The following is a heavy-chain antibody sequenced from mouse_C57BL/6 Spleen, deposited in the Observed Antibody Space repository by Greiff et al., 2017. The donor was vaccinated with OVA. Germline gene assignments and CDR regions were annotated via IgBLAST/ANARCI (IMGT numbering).Heavy chain of an antibody. CDR2: IHPNSGST. V-gene: IGHV1-64*01. CDR3: ARENGNYFDY. Sequence: QVQLKQPGAELVKPGASVKLSCKASGYTFTSYWMHWVKQRPGQGLEWIGMIHPNSGSTNYNEKFKSKATLTVDKSSSTAYMQLSSLTSEDSAVYYCARENGNYFDYWGQGTTLTVSS. J-gene: IGHJ2*01. CDR1: GYTFTSYW. D-gene: IGHD2-1*01.